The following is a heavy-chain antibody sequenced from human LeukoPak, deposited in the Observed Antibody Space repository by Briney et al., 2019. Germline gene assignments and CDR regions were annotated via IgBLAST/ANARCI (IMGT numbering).Heavy chain of an antibody. Sequence: PGGSLRPTCSACGFTFIHCAMHWVHQAPGKGLEYVSAISSNGGSTYYADSVKGRFTISRDNSKNTLYLQMSSLRAEDTDVYYCVKAHSPFDMLVDYYMFFDYWGQGTLVTVSS. V-gene: IGHV3-64D*06. CDR1: GFTFIHCA. J-gene: IGHJ4*02. CDR2: ISSNGGST. D-gene: IGHD2-21*02. CDR3: VKAHSPFDMLVDYYMFFDY.